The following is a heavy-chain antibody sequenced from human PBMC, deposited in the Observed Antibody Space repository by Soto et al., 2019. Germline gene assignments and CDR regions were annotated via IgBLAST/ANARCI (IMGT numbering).Heavy chain of an antibody. D-gene: IGHD3-16*01. CDR1: DFTFRNSW. CDR2: IKPDGGAT. Sequence: GGSLRLSCATSDFTFRNSWINWVRQAPGKGLEWVANIKPDGGATNYVDSVKGRFTISRDNVRSSASLQMNSLRVEDTAVYFCFGGNGGPQWGQGTLVTVSS. J-gene: IGHJ4*02. CDR3: FGGNGGPQ. V-gene: IGHV3-7*03.